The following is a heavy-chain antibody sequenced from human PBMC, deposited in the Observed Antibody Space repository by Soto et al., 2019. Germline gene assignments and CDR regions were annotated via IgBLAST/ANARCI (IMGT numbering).Heavy chain of an antibody. V-gene: IGHV1-69*02. CDR3: ARGRYGDGDY. CDR2: IIPILGIA. CDR1: GGTLASYP. D-gene: IGHD4-17*01. J-gene: IGHJ4*02. Sequence: QVQLVQSGAEVKKPGSSGKVSCKASGGTLASYPISWVRQAPGQGLEWMGRIIPILGIANYAQKFQGRVTITADKSTSTAYMELSSLRSEDTAVYYCARGRYGDGDYWGQGTLVTVSS.